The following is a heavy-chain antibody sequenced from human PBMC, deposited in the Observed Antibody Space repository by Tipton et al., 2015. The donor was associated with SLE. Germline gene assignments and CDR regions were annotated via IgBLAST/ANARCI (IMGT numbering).Heavy chain of an antibody. CDR3: ARGGPLYYYYAYMDV. CDR1: GFTFSSYS. J-gene: IGHJ6*03. CDR2: ISSSTTYI. V-gene: IGHV3-21*01. Sequence: SLRLSCAASGFTFSSYSINWVRQAPGKGLEWVSSISSSTTYIYYADSVKGRFTISRDNAKNSLYLQMNSLRAEDTAVYYCARGGPLYYYYAYMDVWGKGTTVTVSS.